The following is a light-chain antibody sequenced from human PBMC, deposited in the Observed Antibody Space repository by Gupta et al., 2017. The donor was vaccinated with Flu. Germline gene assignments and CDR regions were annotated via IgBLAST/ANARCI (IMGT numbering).Light chain of an antibody. CDR1: QSVSIW. V-gene: IGKV1-5*03. CDR3: QQYGSYWT. Sequence: DIYLTQSPSTLSASVGDRVSITCRASQSVSIWLAWYQQKPGKAPKLLIYRASTLQSGFPARFSGSGSETEFTLTISSLEPDDCATYCCQQYGSYWTFGQGTKVEIK. J-gene: IGKJ1*01. CDR2: RAS.